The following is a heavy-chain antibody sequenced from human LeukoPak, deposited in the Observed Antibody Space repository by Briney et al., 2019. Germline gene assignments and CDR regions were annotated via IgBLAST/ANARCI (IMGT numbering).Heavy chain of an antibody. CDR1: GYTFTSYY. J-gene: IGHJ4*02. V-gene: IGHV1-46*01. CDR2: INPSGGRT. CDR3: ARAHVPSYHFDSSGSYFDY. D-gene: IGHD3-22*01. Sequence: ASVKLSCKASGYTFTSYYMHWVRQALGQGLEWMGIINPSGGRTSYAQKFQGRVTMTRDTSTSTVYMELSSLRSGDTAVYYCARAHVPSYHFDSSGSYFDYWGQGTLVTVSS.